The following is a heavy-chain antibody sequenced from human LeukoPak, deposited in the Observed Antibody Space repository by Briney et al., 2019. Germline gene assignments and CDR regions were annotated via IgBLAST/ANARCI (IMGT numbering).Heavy chain of an antibody. Sequence: SETLSLTCAVYGGSFSGYYWSWIRQPAGKGLEWIGRIYTSGSTNYNPSLKSRVTISVDTSKNQFSLKLSSVTAADTAVYYCAREAVGIQLWQYYYYYMDVWGKGTTGTISS. D-gene: IGHD5-18*01. J-gene: IGHJ6*03. V-gene: IGHV4-4*07. CDR2: IYTSGST. CDR1: GGSFSGYY. CDR3: AREAVGIQLWQYYYYYMDV.